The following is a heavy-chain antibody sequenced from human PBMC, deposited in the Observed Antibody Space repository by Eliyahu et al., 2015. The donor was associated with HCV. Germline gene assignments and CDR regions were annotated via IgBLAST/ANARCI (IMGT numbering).Heavy chain of an antibody. CDR3: ARDGAVVVVAATYDAFDI. J-gene: IGHJ3*02. CDR1: GFTFSSYS. D-gene: IGHD2-15*01. V-gene: IGHV3-48*01. CDR2: ISSSSSTI. Sequence: EVQLVESGGGLVQPGGSLRLSCAASGFTFSSYSMNWVRQAPGKGLEWVSYISSSSSTIYYADSVKGRFTISRDNAKNSLYLQMNSLRAEDTAVYYCARDGAVVVVAATYDAFDIWGQGTMVTVSS.